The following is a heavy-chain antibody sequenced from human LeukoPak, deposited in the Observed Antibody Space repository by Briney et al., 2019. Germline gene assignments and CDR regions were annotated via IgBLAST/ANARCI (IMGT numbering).Heavy chain of an antibody. CDR1: GGSISSSSYY. CDR3: ARASSRWPHYFDY. D-gene: IGHD4-23*01. Sequence: PSETLSLTCTVSGGSISSSSYYWGWIRQPPGKGLEWIGSIYYSGSTYYNPFLKSRVTISVDTSKNQFSLKLSSVTAADTAVYYCARASSRWPHYFDYWGQGTLVTVSS. V-gene: IGHV4-39*07. CDR2: IYYSGST. J-gene: IGHJ4*02.